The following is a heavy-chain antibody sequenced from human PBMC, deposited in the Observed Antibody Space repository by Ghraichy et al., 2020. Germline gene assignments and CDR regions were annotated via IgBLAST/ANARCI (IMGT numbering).Heavy chain of an antibody. J-gene: IGHJ6*02. CDR3: TRLVEPVISVSLDV. CDR2: IRSKANNYAT. CDR1: GFTFSASA. Sequence: GGSLRLSCAASGFTFSASAIHWVRQASGRGLEWIGRIRSKANNYATAYAASVTGRFTVSRDDSENTAYRQMNSLKTEDTAIYYCTRLVEPVISVSLDVWGQGATVTVSS. V-gene: IGHV3-73*01. D-gene: IGHD1-26*01.